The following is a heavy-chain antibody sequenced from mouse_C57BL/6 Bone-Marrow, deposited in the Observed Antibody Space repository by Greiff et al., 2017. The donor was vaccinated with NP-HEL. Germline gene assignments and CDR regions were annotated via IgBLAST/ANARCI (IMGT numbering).Heavy chain of an antibody. CDR2: IRLKSDNYAT. V-gene: IGHV6-3*01. CDR1: GFTFSNYW. CDR3: TGRGAWFAY. Sequence: EVKVVESGGGLVQPGGSMKLSCVASGFTFSNYWMNWVRQSPEKGLEWVAQIRLKSDNYATHYAESVKGRFTISRDDSKSSVYLQMNNLRAEDTEIYYCTGRGAWFAYWGQGTLVTVSA. J-gene: IGHJ3*01.